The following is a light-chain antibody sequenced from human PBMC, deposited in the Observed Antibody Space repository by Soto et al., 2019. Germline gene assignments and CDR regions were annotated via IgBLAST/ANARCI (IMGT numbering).Light chain of an antibody. CDR1: QSISSW. J-gene: IGKJ4*01. CDR2: NAS. V-gene: IGKV1-5*01. Sequence: DIQMTQSPSTLSASVGDRVTITCRASQSISSWLAWYQQTPGKAPKFLIYNASSLESGVPSRFSGSGSGTEFTLTISSLQPDDFATYYSQQYSSYPLTFGGGTKVEIK. CDR3: QQYSSYPLT.